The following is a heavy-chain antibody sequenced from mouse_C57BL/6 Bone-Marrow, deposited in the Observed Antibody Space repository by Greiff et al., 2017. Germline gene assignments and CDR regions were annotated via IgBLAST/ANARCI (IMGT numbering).Heavy chain of an antibody. J-gene: IGHJ3*01. D-gene: IGHD2-5*01. CDR3: AREGAYYSNPFAY. CDR1: GYTFTSYW. Sequence: QVQLQQPGAELVKPGASVKLSCKASGYTFTSYWMPWVKQRPGPGLEWIGEIDPSDSYTNYNQKFKGKATLTVDTSSSTAYMQLSSLTSEDSAVYYCAREGAYYSNPFAYWGQGTLVTVSA. V-gene: IGHV1-50*01. CDR2: IDPSDSYT.